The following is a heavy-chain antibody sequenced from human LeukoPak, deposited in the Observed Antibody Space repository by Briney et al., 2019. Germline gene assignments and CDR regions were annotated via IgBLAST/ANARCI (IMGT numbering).Heavy chain of an antibody. Sequence: QTGGTLRLSCAASGFTVSRNYMSWVRQAPGKGLEWVSVIYSGGDTDYADSVKGRFNISRDNSKNMLYLQMNSLRVEDTAVYYCARWPTIFGGWGQGTLVIVSS. CDR3: ARWPTIFGG. D-gene: IGHD3-3*01. V-gene: IGHV3-66*01. J-gene: IGHJ4*02. CDR2: IYSGGDT. CDR1: GFTVSRNY.